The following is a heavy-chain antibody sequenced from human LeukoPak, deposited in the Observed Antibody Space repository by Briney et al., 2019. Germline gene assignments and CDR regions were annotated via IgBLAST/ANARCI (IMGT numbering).Heavy chain of an antibody. V-gene: IGHV3-21*01. CDR3: ARDGIAAAFDY. D-gene: IGHD6-13*01. CDR2: ISSSSSYI. Sequence: GGSLRLSCAASGFTFSSYSMNWVRQAPGKGLEWFSSISSSSSYIYYADSVKGRFTISRDNAKNSLYLQMNSLRAEDTAVYYCARDGIAAAFDYWGQGTLVTVSS. CDR1: GFTFSSYS. J-gene: IGHJ4*02.